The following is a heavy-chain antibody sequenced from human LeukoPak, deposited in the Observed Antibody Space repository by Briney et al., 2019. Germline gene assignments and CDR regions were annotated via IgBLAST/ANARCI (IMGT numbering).Heavy chain of an antibody. CDR2: INHSGST. CDR1: GGSFSGYY. Sequence: SETLSLTCAVYGGSFSGYYWSWIRQPPGKGLEWIGEINHSGSTNCNPSLKSRVTISVDTSKNQFSLKLSSVTAADTAVYYCARMGSTTVTAGWYFDLWGRGTLVTVSS. D-gene: IGHD4-17*01. J-gene: IGHJ2*01. CDR3: ARMGSTTVTAGWYFDL. V-gene: IGHV4-34*01.